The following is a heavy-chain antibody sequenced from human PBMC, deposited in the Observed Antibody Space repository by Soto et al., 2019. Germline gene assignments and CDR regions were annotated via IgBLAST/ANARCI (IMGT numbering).Heavy chain of an antibody. D-gene: IGHD6-19*01. V-gene: IGHV3-23*04. J-gene: IGHJ5*02. CDR1: GFTFSSSG. CDR3: AGCSVDSGVASGWCHYLDP. CDR2: VSRSGGTT. Sequence: EVQLVDSGGGLVQPGGSLRLSCAASGFTFSSSGMGWVRQAPGKGLEWVAAVSRSGGTTYYADSVRGRFTISRDNSTKTLYLQMNSLRAEDAAIQFCAGCSVDSGVASGWCHYLDPWGQGTMVTVSS.